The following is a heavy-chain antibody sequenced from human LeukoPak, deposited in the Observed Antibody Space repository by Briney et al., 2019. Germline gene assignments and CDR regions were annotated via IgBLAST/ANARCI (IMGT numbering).Heavy chain of an antibody. CDR2: INHSGST. V-gene: IGHV4-34*01. CDR3: ARDRESVTTYASWFDP. D-gene: IGHD4-17*01. CDR1: GGSFSGYY. J-gene: IGHJ5*02. Sequence: PSETLSLTCAVYGGSFSGYYWSWIRQPPGKGLEWIGEINHSGSTNYNPSLKSRVTISVDTSKNQFSLKLSSVTAADTAVYYCARDRESVTTYASWFDPWGQGTLVTVSS.